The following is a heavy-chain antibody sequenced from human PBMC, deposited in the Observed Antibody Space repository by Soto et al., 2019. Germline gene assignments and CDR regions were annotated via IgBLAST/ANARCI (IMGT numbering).Heavy chain of an antibody. CDR2: ISRSGGST. V-gene: IGHV3-23*01. CDR1: GFTFSSYA. Sequence: GGSLRLSCAASGFTFSSYAMSWVRQAPGKGLEWVSAISRSGGSTYYADSVKCRFTISRDNSNNTLYLQMNSLRAEDTGVCYCAKAEYFQHWGQGTLVTVSS. J-gene: IGHJ1*01. CDR3: AKAEYFQH.